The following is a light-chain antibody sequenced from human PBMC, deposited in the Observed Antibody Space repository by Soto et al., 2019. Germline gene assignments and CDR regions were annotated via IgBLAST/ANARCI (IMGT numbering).Light chain of an antibody. CDR3: QQRHMWPIT. CDR2: DAY. Sequence: EVVLTQSPVTLSLSPGEGATLWWMASQSFRGLLAWYQQKPGQAPRLLIYDAYNRATGIPPRFSGSGSGTDFTLTISSLEPEDSAVYYCQQRHMWPITFGQGTRLEIK. J-gene: IGKJ5*01. CDR1: QSFRGL. V-gene: IGKV3-11*01.